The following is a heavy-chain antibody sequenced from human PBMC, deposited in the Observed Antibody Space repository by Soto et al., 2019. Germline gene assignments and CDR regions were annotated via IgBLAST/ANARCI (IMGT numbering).Heavy chain of an antibody. J-gene: IGHJ3*02. CDR3: ARHDYCHRTFDI. CDR1: GGSVGTGAYY. Sequence: PSETLSLTCRVSGGSVGTGAYYWSWIRQPPGKGLEWIGYTLYSGSPNYNPSLQSLQSRVTISVDTSRNQFSLRLTSVTAADTALYYCARHDYCHRTFDIWGQGTLVTVSS. CDR2: TLYSGSP. D-gene: IGHD3-3*01. V-gene: IGHV4-61*08.